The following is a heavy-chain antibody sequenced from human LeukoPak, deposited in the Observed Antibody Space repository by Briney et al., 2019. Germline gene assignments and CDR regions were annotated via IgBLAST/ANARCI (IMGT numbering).Heavy chain of an antibody. CDR3: ARGSGGDY. CDR1: GYSISSGYY. D-gene: IGHD1-26*01. V-gene: IGHV4-38-2*02. Sequence: SETLSLTCTVSGYSISSGYYWGWIRQPPGKGLEWIGSIYHSGSTYYNPSLKSRVTISVDTSKNQFSLKLSSVTAADTAVYYCARGSGGDYWGQGTLVTVSS. J-gene: IGHJ4*02. CDR2: IYHSGST.